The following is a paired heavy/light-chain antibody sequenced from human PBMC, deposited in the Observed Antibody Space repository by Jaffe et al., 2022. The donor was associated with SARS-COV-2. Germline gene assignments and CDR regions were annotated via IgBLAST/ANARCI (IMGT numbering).Heavy chain of an antibody. CDR1: GYTFTAYA. CDR2: INAGDGST. Sequence: QVQLVQSGAEVKKPGASLKLSCKASGYTFTAYAMHWVRQAPGQSLEWMGWINAGDGSTRYSHKFQGRVTITRDTSATTTYIDLGSLTSEDTAVYFCARGLIAAAPPFDLWGQGTPVTVSS. V-gene: IGHV1-3*01. CDR3: ARGLIAAAPPFDL. D-gene: IGHD6-13*01. J-gene: IGHJ4*02.
Light chain of an antibody. CDR2: TAS. Sequence: DIQMTQSPSSLSASVGDRVTITCRASQSITTFLNWYQQKPGKAPKVLISTASSLQSGVPSRFSGSGSGTDFTLTISSLQPEDFATYLCQQSYDTPYTFGQGTKLEI. CDR1: QSITTF. CDR3: QQSYDTPYT. V-gene: IGKV1-39*01. J-gene: IGKJ2*01.